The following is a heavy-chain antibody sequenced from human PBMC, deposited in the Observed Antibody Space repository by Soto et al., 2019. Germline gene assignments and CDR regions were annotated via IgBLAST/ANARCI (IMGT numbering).Heavy chain of an antibody. CDR1: GFRFEQYV. Sequence: VQVVASGGGLVQPGRSLRIYCAVSGFRFEQYVMHWVRQAPGKGLECVSTVSPTGDTVAYADSVEGRFTVSRDNAKNSLYLQMNSLKGVDTAFYYCLKDAPNASIDDWGQGTLVTVSS. D-gene: IGHD3-16*01. CDR2: VSPTGDTV. J-gene: IGHJ4*02. V-gene: IGHV3-9*01. CDR3: LKDAPNASIDD.